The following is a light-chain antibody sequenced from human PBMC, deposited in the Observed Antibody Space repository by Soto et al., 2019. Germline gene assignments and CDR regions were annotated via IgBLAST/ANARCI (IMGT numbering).Light chain of an antibody. CDR2: GAS. V-gene: IGKV3-15*01. CDR1: QSVGSN. CDR3: QQYNNWPRT. Sequence: EIVMTQSPATLSVSPGERATLSCRASQSVGSNLAWYQQKPGQAPRLLIYGASTRATGSPARFSGSGSGTEFTLTISSLQSEDVAVYYCQQYNNWPRTFGQGTKVEIK. J-gene: IGKJ1*01.